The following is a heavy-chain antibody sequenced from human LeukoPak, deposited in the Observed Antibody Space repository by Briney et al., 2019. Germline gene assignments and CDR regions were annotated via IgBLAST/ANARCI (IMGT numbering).Heavy chain of an antibody. CDR3: ARDYRPTSPPYYYGMDV. J-gene: IGHJ6*02. CDR2: ISYDGSNK. V-gene: IGHV3-30*03. CDR1: GFTFSSYG. D-gene: IGHD1-26*01. Sequence: GRSLRLSCAASGFTFSSYGMHWVRQAPGKGLEWVAVISYDGSNKYYADSVKGRFTISRDNSKNTLYLQMSSLRAEDTAVYYCARDYRPTSPPYYYGMDVWGQGTTVTVSS.